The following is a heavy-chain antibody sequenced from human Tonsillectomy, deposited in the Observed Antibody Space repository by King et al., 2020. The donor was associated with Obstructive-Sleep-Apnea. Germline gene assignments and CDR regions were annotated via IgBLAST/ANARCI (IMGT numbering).Heavy chain of an antibody. CDR3: ARDTSGGWTPFDY. CDR1: GFTFRSDW. Sequence: VQLVESGGGLVQPGGSLRLSCAASGFTFRSDWMSWVRQAPGKGLEWVATIKPDGSDKYYLDSVKGRFTISRDNAKNSLSLQMSSLRVEDTAVYYCARDTSGGWTPFDYWGHGTLVTVSS. D-gene: IGHD6-19*01. J-gene: IGHJ4*01. CDR2: IKPDGSDK. V-gene: IGHV3-7*01.